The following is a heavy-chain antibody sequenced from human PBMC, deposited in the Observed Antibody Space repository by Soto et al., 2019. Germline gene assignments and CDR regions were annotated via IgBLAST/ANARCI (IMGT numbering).Heavy chain of an antibody. V-gene: IGHV3-74*01. CDR1: GFTFDYYW. Sequence: EVQLVESGGGLVQPGESLRLSCAASGFTFDYYWMHWVRQAPGKGLVWVSRVHSDGTTTTYADSVKGRFTISSDKARNKMSLQMRSQRAEDTAIYYCARGDRAGFDLWGHGTVVTVSS. CDR3: ARGDRAGFDL. J-gene: IGHJ3*01. CDR2: VHSDGTTT.